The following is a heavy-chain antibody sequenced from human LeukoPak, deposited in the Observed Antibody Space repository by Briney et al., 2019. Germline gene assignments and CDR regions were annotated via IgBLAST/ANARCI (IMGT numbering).Heavy chain of an antibody. CDR2: RKRDGSEN. CDR3: PRPPLYRGTSKVHPD. J-gene: IGHJ4*02. D-gene: IGHD1-26*01. Sequence: PGGSLRLSCAASGFTCSPGKGLEWVANRKRDGSENYYVDSVKGRFSTSRDNDKKSLCLQVNSLRAGDTAVYDCPRPPLYRGTSKVHPDWGQGTLVTVSS. CDR1: GFTCS. V-gene: IGHV3-7*01.